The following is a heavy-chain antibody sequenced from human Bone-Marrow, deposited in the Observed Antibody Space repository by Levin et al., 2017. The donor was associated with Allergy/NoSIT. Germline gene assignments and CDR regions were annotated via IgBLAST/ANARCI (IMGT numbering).Heavy chain of an antibody. CDR2: MSSDGRNR. CDR3: ARDEGDGSGYIGYSYDL. CDR1: GFTFSAYA. Sequence: SCEASGFTFSAYALHWVRQAPGKGLEWVAVMSSDGRNRFYGDSVKGRFTISRDNSKNTVFLQMNSLRPQDTSVYYCARDEGDGSGYIGYSYDLWGQGALVTVSS. V-gene: IGHV3-30*04. D-gene: IGHD3-22*01. J-gene: IGHJ5*02.